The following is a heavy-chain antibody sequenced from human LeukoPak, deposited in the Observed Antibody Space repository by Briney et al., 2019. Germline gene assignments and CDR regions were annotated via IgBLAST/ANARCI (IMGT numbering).Heavy chain of an antibody. V-gene: IGHV3-73*01. J-gene: IGHJ6*03. CDR2: IRSKANSYAT. CDR1: GFTFSGSA. Sequence: GGSLRLSCAASGFTFSGSAMHWVRQASGKGLEWVGRIRSKANSYATAYAASVKGRFTISRDDSKNTAYLQMNSLKTEDTAVYYCTRHGDYVWGSFGLFRANYYMDVWGKGTTVTVSS. CDR3: TRHGDYVWGSFGLFRANYYMDV. D-gene: IGHD3-16*01.